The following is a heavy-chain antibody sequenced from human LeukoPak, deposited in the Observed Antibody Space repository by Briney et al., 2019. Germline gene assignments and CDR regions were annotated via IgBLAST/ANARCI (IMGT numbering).Heavy chain of an antibody. Sequence: GGSLRLSCAASGFTFSSYSMNWVRQAPGKGLEWVSYISSSSSYIYYADSVKGRFTISRDNAKNSLYLQMNSLRAEDTAVYYCATNDIVVVPAANADDMDVWGKGTTVTVSS. CDR1: GFTFSSYS. D-gene: IGHD2-2*01. CDR2: ISSSSSYI. CDR3: ATNDIVVVPAANADDMDV. J-gene: IGHJ6*04. V-gene: IGHV3-21*01.